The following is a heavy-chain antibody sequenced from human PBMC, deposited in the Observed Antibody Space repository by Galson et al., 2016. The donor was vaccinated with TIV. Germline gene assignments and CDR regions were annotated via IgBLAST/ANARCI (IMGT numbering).Heavy chain of an antibody. V-gene: IGHV3-7*03. D-gene: IGHD3-16*02. CDR1: GLSVSINY. CDR2: IKQDGSEK. J-gene: IGHJ3*01. Sequence: SLRLSCAASGLSVSINYMAWVRQAPGKGLEWVASIKQDGSEKHYVDSVKGRFTISRDNAENSVYLQMNSLSAEDTALYYCTKLSGALDGFDVWGQGTLVTVSS. CDR3: TKLSGALDGFDV.